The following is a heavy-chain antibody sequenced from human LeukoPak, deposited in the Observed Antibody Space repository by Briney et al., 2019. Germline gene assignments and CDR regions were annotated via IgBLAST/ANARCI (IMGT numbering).Heavy chain of an antibody. J-gene: IGHJ3*02. D-gene: IGHD1-26*01. CDR3: AREVVGATDI. CDR2: ISYDGSNK. CDR1: GFTFSSYA. V-gene: IGHV3-30*04. Sequence: GGSLRLSCAASGFTFSSYAMHWVRQAPGKGLEWVAVISYDGSNKYYADSVKGRFTISRDNSKNTLYLQMNSLRAEDTAVYYCAREVVGATDIWGQGTMVTVSS.